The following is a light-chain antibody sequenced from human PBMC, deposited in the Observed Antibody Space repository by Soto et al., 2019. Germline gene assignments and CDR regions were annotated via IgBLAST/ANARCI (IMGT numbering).Light chain of an antibody. CDR2: SAS. CDR1: QALSID. CDR3: QQLNGNQLA. V-gene: IGKV1-9*01. J-gene: IGKJ4*01. Sequence: DIQSTQAPSFMSAFVGHTITSTCRASQALSIDLAWNEKKPGKVPKLVIRSASTFQSRVPPSFSGGGSATEFTRTNCYPQPDDSCIYYCQQLNGNQLAFGGGTNVESK.